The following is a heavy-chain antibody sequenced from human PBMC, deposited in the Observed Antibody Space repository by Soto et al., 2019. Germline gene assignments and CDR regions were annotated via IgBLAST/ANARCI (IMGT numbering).Heavy chain of an antibody. CDR1: GGSTSHGGFY. J-gene: IGHJ6*02. V-gene: IGHV4-31*03. CDR3: ARDDYGDYASIDV. CDR2: IYYSGST. Sequence: QVQLQESGPGLVKPSQPLSLNCPFSGGSTSHGGFYCSWIRQHPAKAQEWIGYIYYSGSTYYNPSLKSRITISVDTYTKQFSLKLSSVTAADTAVYYCARDDYGDYASIDVCGQGTTVTVSS. D-gene: IGHD4-17*01.